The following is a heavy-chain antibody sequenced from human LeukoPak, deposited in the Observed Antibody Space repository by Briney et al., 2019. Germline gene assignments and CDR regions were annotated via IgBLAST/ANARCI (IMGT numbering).Heavy chain of an antibody. CDR2: MNPNSGNT. CDR3: ARNLGRSSWYIWFDF. Sequence: ASVTVSCKASGYTFTNYDINWVRQAPGQGLEWMGWMNPNSGNTGYAQKFQGRVTMTRNTSISTAYMELSSLRSEDTAVYYCARNLGRSSWYIWFDFWGQGTLVTVSS. V-gene: IGHV1-8*01. J-gene: IGHJ5*01. CDR1: GYTFTNYD. D-gene: IGHD6-13*01.